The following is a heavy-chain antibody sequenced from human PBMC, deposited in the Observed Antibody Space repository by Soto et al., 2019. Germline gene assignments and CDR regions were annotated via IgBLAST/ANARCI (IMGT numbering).Heavy chain of an antibody. J-gene: IGHJ2*01. CDR2: TYDSGST. Sequence: QVQLQESGPGLAKPSETLSLTCTVSGGSISGGGYYWSWIRQPPGKGLEWIGYTYDSGSTYYNPSLKSRISISIDTSKNQFSLRLTSVTAADTAVYYCAREIIPLTTDWYFDLWGRGTLVTVSS. V-gene: IGHV4-30-4*01. CDR1: GGSISGGGYY. D-gene: IGHD4-17*01. CDR3: AREIIPLTTDWYFDL.